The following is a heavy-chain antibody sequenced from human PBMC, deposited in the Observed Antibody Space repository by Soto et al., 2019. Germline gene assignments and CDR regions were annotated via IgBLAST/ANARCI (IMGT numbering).Heavy chain of an antibody. J-gene: IGHJ4*02. Sequence: QVQLVQSGAEVKKPGASVKVSCKASGYTFTSYDINWVRQATGQGLEWMGWMNPNSGNTGYAQKFQGRVTMTRNTSLRTAYMELRSLRSEDTAVYYCATTPHGYGGLDYWGQGTLVTVSS. CDR1: GYTFTSYD. V-gene: IGHV1-8*01. D-gene: IGHD4-17*01. CDR3: ATTPHGYGGLDY. CDR2: MNPNSGNT.